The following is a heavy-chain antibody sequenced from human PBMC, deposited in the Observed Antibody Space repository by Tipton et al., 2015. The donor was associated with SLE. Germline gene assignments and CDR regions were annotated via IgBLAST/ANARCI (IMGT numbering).Heavy chain of an antibody. V-gene: IGHV5-51*03. CDR1: GYSFNYYW. J-gene: IGHJ3*02. CDR3: ARSRGSYYTDAFDI. D-gene: IGHD3-10*01. CDR2: IYPADSDN. Sequence: QLVQSGAEVKKPGESLKISCKGSGYSFNYYWIGWVRQMPGKGLEWMGIIYPADSDNRYSPSFQGQVIMSADRSSSTAYLQWRSLKASDTAMYYCARSRGSYYTDAFDIWGQGTMVTVSS.